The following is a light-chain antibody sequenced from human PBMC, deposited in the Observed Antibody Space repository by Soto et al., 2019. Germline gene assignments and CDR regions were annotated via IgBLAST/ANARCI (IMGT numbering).Light chain of an antibody. V-gene: IGLV2-23*01. CDR3: CSYAGRSTYV. Sequence: QSALTQPASVSGSPGQSITISCTGSSSDVGSHNLVSWYQHHPGKVPKVIIYEGSERPSGVSNRFSGFKYGNTASLTISGLQAEDEADYYCCSYAGRSTYVFGTGTKLTVL. CDR2: EGS. CDR1: SSDVGSHNL. J-gene: IGLJ1*01.